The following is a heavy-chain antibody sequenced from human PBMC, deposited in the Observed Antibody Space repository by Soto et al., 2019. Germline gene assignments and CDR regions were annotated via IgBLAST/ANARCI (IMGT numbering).Heavy chain of an antibody. Sequence: EVQLVESGGGLVQPGGSLRLSCEASGFIFSAYPMHWVRQAPGKGLEYVSAIRTNENTYYANSVKGRFTISRDNSKNTLYLQMGSLRAEDMAIYYCARGDDYVPFDYWGQGTVVTVSS. CDR2: IRTNENT. V-gene: IGHV3-64*01. D-gene: IGHD4-17*01. J-gene: IGHJ4*02. CDR3: ARGDDYVPFDY. CDR1: GFIFSAYP.